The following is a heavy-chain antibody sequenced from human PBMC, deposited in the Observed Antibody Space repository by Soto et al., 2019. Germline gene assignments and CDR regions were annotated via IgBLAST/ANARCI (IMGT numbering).Heavy chain of an antibody. D-gene: IGHD4-4*01. CDR1: GGTFSSYA. CDR2: IIPIFGTA. Sequence: QVQLVQSGAEVKKPGSSVKVSCKASGGTFSSYAISWVRQAPGQGLEWMGGIIPIFGTANYAQKFQGRVTSTADESTSTGYMELSSLRSEDTAVYYCARDPLDVEMATVSRWYFDLWGRGTLVTVSS. V-gene: IGHV1-69*12. CDR3: ARDPLDVEMATVSRWYFDL. J-gene: IGHJ2*01.